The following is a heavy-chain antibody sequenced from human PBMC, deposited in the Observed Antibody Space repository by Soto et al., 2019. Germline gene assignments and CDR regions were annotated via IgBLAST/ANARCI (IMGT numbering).Heavy chain of an antibody. J-gene: IGHJ4*02. CDR1: GYTFNSYD. CDR2: MNPNSGNT. D-gene: IGHD1-26*01. Sequence: ASVKVSCKASGYTFNSYDINWVRQATGQGLEWMGWMNPNSGNTGYAQKFQGRVTMTRNTSISTAYMELSSLRSEDTAVYYCARNHVGAHAFDYGGQGTLVTVPS. CDR3: ARNHVGAHAFDY. V-gene: IGHV1-8*01.